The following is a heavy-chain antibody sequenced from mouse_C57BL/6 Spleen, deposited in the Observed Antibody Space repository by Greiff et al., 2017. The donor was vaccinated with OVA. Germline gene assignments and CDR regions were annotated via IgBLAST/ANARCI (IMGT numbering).Heavy chain of an antibody. CDR3: ARYYYGSSYGY. J-gene: IGHJ2*01. CDR2: INPNNGGT. V-gene: IGHV1-26*01. Sequence: VQLQQSGPELVKPGASVKISCKASGYTFTDYYMNWVKQSHGKSLEWIGDINPNNGGTSYNQKFKGKATLTVDKSSSTAYMELRSLTSEDSAVDYCARYYYGSSYGYWGQGTTLTVSS. D-gene: IGHD1-1*01. CDR1: GYTFTDYY.